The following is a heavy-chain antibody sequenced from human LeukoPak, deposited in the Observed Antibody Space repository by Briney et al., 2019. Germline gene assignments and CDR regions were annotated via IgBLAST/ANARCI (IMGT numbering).Heavy chain of an antibody. Sequence: ASVKVSCKGSGYSFTDYYIHWVRQAPGQGLEWMGWINANSGGTEFAQKFRGRLTMTRDASISTAYMELNSLTSDDTGVYYCARGISSGYYLFDYWGQGTLVTVSS. D-gene: IGHD3-22*01. J-gene: IGHJ4*02. V-gene: IGHV1-2*02. CDR1: GYSFTDYY. CDR2: INANSGGT. CDR3: ARGISSGYYLFDY.